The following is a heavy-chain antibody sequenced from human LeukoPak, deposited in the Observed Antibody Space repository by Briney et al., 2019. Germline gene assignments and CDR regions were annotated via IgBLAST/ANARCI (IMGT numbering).Heavy chain of an antibody. J-gene: IGHJ6*04. CDR2: IYYSGST. CDR1: GGSISSSSYY. CDR3: ARDREDVVSNYLREMDV. Sequence: SETLSLTCTVSGGSISSSSYYWGWIRQPPGKGLEWIGSIYYSGSTYYNPSLKSRVTISVDTSKNQFPLKLSSVTAADTAVYYCARDREDVVSNYLREMDVWGKGTTVTVSS. V-gene: IGHV4-39*06. D-gene: IGHD4-11*01.